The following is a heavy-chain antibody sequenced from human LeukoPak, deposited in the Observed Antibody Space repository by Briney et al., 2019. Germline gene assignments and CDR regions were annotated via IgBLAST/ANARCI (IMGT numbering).Heavy chain of an antibody. D-gene: IGHD3-22*01. V-gene: IGHV3-23*01. CDR1: GFTFSSYA. Sequence: GGSLRLPCAASGFTFSSYAMSWVRQAPGKGLEWVSAISGSGGSTYYADSVKGRFTISRDNSKNTLYLQMNSLRAEDTAVYYCAKDGTDDTSGFYYYYGMDVWGQGTTVTVSS. CDR2: ISGSGGST. CDR3: AKDGTDDTSGFYYYYGMDV. J-gene: IGHJ6*02.